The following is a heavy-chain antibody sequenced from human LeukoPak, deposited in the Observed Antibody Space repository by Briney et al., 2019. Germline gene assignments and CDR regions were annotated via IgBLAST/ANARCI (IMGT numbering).Heavy chain of an antibody. Sequence: PSETLSLTCTVSGGSISSGDYYWSWIRQRPGKGLEWIGYIYYSGNTYYNPSLKSRVTISVDTSKNQFSLKLSSVTAADTAVYYCAREKYYCSSTICHPSWFDPWGQGTLVTVSS. CDR1: GGSISSGDYY. CDR2: IYYSGNT. D-gene: IGHD2-2*01. V-gene: IGHV4-31*03. CDR3: AREKYYCSSTICHPSWFDP. J-gene: IGHJ5*02.